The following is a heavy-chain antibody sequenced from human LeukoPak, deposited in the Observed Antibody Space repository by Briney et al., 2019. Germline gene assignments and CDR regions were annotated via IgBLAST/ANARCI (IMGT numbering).Heavy chain of an antibody. Sequence: GGSLRLSCAASGFTFSSYSMNWVRQAPGKGLEWVSSISSSSSYIYYADSVKGRFTISRDNAKNSLYLQMNSPRAEDTAVYYCARGSYDSIPPFNYWGQGTLVTVSS. V-gene: IGHV3-21*01. CDR1: GFTFSSYS. CDR2: ISSSSSYI. CDR3: ARGSYDSIPPFNY. J-gene: IGHJ4*02. D-gene: IGHD3-22*01.